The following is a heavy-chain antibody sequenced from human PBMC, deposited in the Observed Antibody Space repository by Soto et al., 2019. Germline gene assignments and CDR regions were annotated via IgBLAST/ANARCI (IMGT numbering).Heavy chain of an antibody. CDR2: INPSGGST. CDR3: ARRGLNGFFDY. D-gene: IGHD1-1*01. CDR1: GYTFTSYY. Sequence: GASVKVSCKASGYTFTSYYMHWVRQAPGQGLEWMGIINPSGGSTSYAQRFQGRVTMTRDTSTSTVYMELSSLRSEDTAVYYCARRGLNGFFDYWGQGTLVTVSS. J-gene: IGHJ4*02. V-gene: IGHV1-46*01.